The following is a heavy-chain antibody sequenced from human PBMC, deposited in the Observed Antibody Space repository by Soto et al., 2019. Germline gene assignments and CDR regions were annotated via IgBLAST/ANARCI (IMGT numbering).Heavy chain of an antibody. CDR1: GFALSNYW. CDR2: IKQDGREK. Sequence: EVQLVESGGDLVQPGGSLRLSCAASGFALSNYWMNWVRQAPGKGLEWVANIKQDGREKNYVDSVKGRFTISRDNAKNSLYLQMNSLRAEDTDVYYCATETSTWGCWGQGTLVTVSP. J-gene: IGHJ4*02. V-gene: IGHV3-7*05. CDR3: ATETSTWGC. D-gene: IGHD7-27*01.